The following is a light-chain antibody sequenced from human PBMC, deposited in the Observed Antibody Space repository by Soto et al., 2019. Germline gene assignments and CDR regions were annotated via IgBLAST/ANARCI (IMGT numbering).Light chain of an antibody. CDR2: DVT. Sequence: QCALNQPPSASGSAGQSVTISCTGTSSDVGGYNYVSWYQQHPGKAPKLLIYDVTARPSGVPDRFSGSKSGNTASLTVSGLQAEDEADYYCSSYAGTHIVFGTGTKVTVL. V-gene: IGLV2-8*01. CDR3: SSYAGTHIV. J-gene: IGLJ1*01. CDR1: SSDVGGYNY.